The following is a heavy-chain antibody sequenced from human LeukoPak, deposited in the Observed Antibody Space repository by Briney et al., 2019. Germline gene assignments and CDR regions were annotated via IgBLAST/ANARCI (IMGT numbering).Heavy chain of an antibody. Sequence: PSETLSLTCTVSGGSIGSSYYFWGWIRQPPGKGLEWIGTIYYRGSTYYNPSLESRVTISIDTSKNHFSLNLSSVTAADTAVYYCARRYYGSGSPFDYWGQGTLVTVSS. CDR3: ARRYYGSGSPFDY. CDR2: IYYRGST. CDR1: GGSIGSSYYF. D-gene: IGHD3-10*01. V-gene: IGHV4-39*02. J-gene: IGHJ4*02.